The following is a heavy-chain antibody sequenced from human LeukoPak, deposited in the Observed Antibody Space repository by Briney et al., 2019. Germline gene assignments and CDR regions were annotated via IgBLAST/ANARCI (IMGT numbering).Heavy chain of an antibody. CDR1: GFSFNSYD. CDR3: AKADDSSGYYISLFDY. Sequence: GGSLRLSCAASGFSFNSYDMSWVRQAPGKGLEWVSVISGSGYTTYYADSVKGRFTISRDNSKNTLYLQMNSLRAEDTAVYYCAKADDSSGYYISLFDYWGQGTLVTVSS. CDR2: ISGSGYTT. V-gene: IGHV3-23*01. D-gene: IGHD3-22*01. J-gene: IGHJ4*02.